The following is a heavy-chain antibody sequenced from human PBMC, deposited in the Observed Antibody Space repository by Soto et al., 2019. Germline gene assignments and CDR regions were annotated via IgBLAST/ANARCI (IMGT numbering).Heavy chain of an antibody. CDR2: INHSGST. CDR3: ARGLCSSTSCYFDY. D-gene: IGHD2-2*01. V-gene: IGHV4-34*01. CDR1: GGSFSGYY. Sequence: QVQLQQWGAGLLKPSETLSLTCAVYGGSFSGYYWSWIRQPPGKGLEWIGEINHSGSTNYNPSLKSRVTISVDTSKNQFSLKLSSVTAADTAVYYCARGLCSSTSCYFDYWGQGTLVTVSS. J-gene: IGHJ4*02.